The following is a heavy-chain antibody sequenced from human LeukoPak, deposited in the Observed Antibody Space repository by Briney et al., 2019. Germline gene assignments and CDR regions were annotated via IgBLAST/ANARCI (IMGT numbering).Heavy chain of an antibody. D-gene: IGHD3-16*02. V-gene: IGHV3-23*01. CDR2: ISGSGGGT. CDR3: AKPPRPDDYVWGSYRYPDAFDI. CDR1: GFTFSSYA. J-gene: IGHJ3*02. Sequence: GGSLRLSCAASGFTFSSYAMSWVRQAPGKGLEWVSAISGSGGGTYYADSVKGRFTISRDNSKNTLYLQMNSLRAEDTAVYYCAKPPRPDDYVWGSYRYPDAFDIWGQGTMVTVSS.